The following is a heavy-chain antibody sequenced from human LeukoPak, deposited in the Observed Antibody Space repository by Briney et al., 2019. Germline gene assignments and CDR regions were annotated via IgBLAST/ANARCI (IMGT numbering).Heavy chain of an antibody. CDR2: ISNSGGST. V-gene: IGHV3-23*01. D-gene: IGHD3-10*01. CDR3: AKRGNENWFDP. J-gene: IGHJ5*02. CDR1: GFTFSSYV. Sequence: GGSLRLSCAASGFTFSSYVMSWVRQAPGKGLEWVSSISNSGGSTYYADSVKGRFTISRDNSKNTLYLQMNSLRADDTAVYYCAKRGNENWFDPWGQGTLVTVSS.